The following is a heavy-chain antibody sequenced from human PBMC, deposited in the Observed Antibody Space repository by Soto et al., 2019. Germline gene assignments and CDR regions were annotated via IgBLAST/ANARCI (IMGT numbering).Heavy chain of an antibody. J-gene: IGHJ3*02. D-gene: IGHD3-22*01. CDR1: GGTFSSYA. CDR3: ASGENRYYYDSSGHAFDI. Sequence: SVKVSCKASGGTFSSYAISWVRQAPGQGLEWMGGIIPIFGTANYAQKFQGRVTITADESTSTAYMELSSLRSEDTAVYYCASGENRYYYDSSGHAFDIWGQGTMVTVSS. V-gene: IGHV1-69*13. CDR2: IIPIFGTA.